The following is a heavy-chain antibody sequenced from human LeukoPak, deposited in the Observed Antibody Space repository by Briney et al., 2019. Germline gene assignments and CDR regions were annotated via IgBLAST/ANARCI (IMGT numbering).Heavy chain of an antibody. Sequence: PGGSLRLSCAASGFTFSSYAMSWVRQAPGKGLEWVSAISGSGGSTYYADSVKGRFTISRDNSKNTQYLQMNSLRAEDTAVYYCARQRWLHLYFFDYWGQGTLVTVSS. CDR3: ARQRWLHLYFFDY. CDR2: ISGSGGST. CDR1: GFTFSSYA. J-gene: IGHJ4*02. V-gene: IGHV3-23*01. D-gene: IGHD5-24*01.